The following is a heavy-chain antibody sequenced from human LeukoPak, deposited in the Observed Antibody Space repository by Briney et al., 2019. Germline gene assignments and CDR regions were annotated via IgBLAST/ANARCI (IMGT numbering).Heavy chain of an antibody. CDR3: ASLYSSNWPFDY. J-gene: IGHJ4*02. V-gene: IGHV1-24*01. CDR2: FDPEDGET. CDR1: GYTLTELS. D-gene: IGHD6-13*01. Sequence: ASVKVSCKVSGYTLTELSMHWVRQAPGKGLEWMGGFDPEDGETIYAQKFQGRVTMTTDTSTSTAYMELRSLRSDDTAVYYCASLYSSNWPFDYWGQGTLVTVSS.